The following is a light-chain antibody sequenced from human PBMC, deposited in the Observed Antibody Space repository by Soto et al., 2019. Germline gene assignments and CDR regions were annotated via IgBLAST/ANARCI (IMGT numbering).Light chain of an antibody. J-gene: IGKJ1*01. CDR2: GAS. Sequence: IVLTQSPGTLSLSPGERATLSCRASQSFSTTYLAWYQQKPGQAPRLLISGASSRATGIPDRFSASGSGTDFTLTINKLEPEDFAVYYCQHFGSSRTFSQGTKVDIK. CDR1: QSFSTTY. V-gene: IGKV3-20*01. CDR3: QHFGSSRT.